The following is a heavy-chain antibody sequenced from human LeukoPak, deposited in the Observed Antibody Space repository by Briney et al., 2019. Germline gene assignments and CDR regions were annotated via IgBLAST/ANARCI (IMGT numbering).Heavy chain of an antibody. D-gene: IGHD6-13*01. CDR3: AKEADSSSWHSREGYFDY. J-gene: IGHJ4*02. V-gene: IGHV3-23*01. CDR2: ISGSGGST. CDR1: GFTFSSYA. Sequence: GGSLRLSCAASGFTFSSYAMSWVRQAPGKGLEWVSAISGSGGSTYYADSVKGRFTISRDNSKNTLYLQMNSLRAEDTAVYYCAKEADSSSWHSREGYFDYWGQGTLVTVSS.